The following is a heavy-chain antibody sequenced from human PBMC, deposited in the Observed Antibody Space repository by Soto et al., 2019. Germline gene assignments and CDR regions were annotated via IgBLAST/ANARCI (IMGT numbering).Heavy chain of an antibody. CDR1: GFTFSSYS. CDR2: ISSSSSYI. D-gene: IGHD6-19*01. J-gene: IGHJ6*02. CDR3: ARLGWGWYYYYGVDV. V-gene: IGHV3-21*04. Sequence: GGSLRLSCAASGFTFSSYSMNWVRQAPGKGLEWVSSISSSSSYIYYADSVKGRFTISRDNAKNSLYLQMNSLRAEDTAVYYCARLGWGWYYYYGVDVWGQGTTVTVSS.